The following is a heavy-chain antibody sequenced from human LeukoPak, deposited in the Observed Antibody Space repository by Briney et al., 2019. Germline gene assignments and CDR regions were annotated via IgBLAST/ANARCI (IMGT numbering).Heavy chain of an antibody. CDR3: ARNLGYCSSTSCQYGMDV. CDR1: GFTVSSNY. CDR2: IYSGGST. J-gene: IGHJ6*02. Sequence: GGSLRLSCAAPGFTVSSNYMSWVRQAPGKGLEWVSVIYSGGSTYYADSVKGRFTISRDNSKNTPYLQMNSLRAEDTAVYYCARNLGYCSSTSCQYGMDVWGQGTTVTVSS. V-gene: IGHV3-66*01. D-gene: IGHD2-2*01.